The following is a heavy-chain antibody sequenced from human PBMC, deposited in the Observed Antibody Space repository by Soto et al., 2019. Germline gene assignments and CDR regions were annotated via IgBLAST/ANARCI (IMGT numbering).Heavy chain of an antibody. J-gene: IGHJ4*02. CDR2: ISYSGST. Sequence: QLQLQESGPGLVQPSETLSLTCTVSGVSISSHGYFWGWIRQPPGKGLEWIGMISYSGSTYYSPSLKSQVTFSSDTSKTQLSLRLSSVTAADTAVFHSMNAGSGWKYWGQGTVVTVSS. D-gene: IGHD6-19*01. CDR3: MNAGSGWKY. V-gene: IGHV4-39*01. CDR1: GVSISSHGYF.